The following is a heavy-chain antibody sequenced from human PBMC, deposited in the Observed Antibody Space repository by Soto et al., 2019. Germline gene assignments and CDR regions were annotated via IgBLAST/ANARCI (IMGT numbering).Heavy chain of an antibody. J-gene: IGHJ6*02. CDR3: ARDPSYYGMDV. CDR2: INAGNGNT. Sequence: QVQLVQSGAEEKKPGASVKVSCKASGYTFTSYAMHWVRQAPGQRLEWMGWINAGNGNTKYSQKFQGRVTITRDTSASTAYTEMSSLRSEDTAVYSCARDPSYYGMDVWGQGTTVTFSS. V-gene: IGHV1-3*05. CDR1: GYTFTSYA.